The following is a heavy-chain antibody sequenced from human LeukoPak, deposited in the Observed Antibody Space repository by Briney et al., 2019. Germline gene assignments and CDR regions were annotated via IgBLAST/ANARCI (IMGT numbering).Heavy chain of an antibody. V-gene: IGHV3-23*01. D-gene: IGHD5-24*01. CDR2: IVGSGYST. CDR3: VRGRHYFDY. CDR1: GFPFGSYA. J-gene: IGHJ4*02. Sequence: GGSLRLSFAAPGFPFGSYAMTWVRQAPGKGVDWVSAIVGSGYSTYYAASVKGRFTISRDNSKNTVYLQMDSLRAEDTAAYFCVRGRHYFDYWGQGALVTVSS.